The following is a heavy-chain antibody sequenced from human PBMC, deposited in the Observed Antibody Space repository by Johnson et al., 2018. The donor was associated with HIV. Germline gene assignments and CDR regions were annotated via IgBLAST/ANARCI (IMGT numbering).Heavy chain of an antibody. CDR3: ARELSHDAFDV. CDR1: GFTFSNYW. Sequence: VQLVESGGGLVQPGGSLRLSCAASGFTFSNYWMEWVRQAPGKGLVWVSRIKTDGSSTSYADSVKGRFTISRDNAKNTLYLEMNSLRAEDTAAYYCARELSHDAFDVWGQVTMVTVSS. V-gene: IGHV3-74*01. D-gene: IGHD3-3*02. CDR2: IKTDGSST. J-gene: IGHJ3*01.